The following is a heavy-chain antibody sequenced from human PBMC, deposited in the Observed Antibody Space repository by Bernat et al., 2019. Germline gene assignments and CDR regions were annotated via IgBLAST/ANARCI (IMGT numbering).Heavy chain of an antibody. V-gene: IGHV1-69*04. CDR3: VRVYDSSGYGMDV. CDR2: IIPILGIA. J-gene: IGHJ6*02. Sequence: QVQLVQSGAEVKKPGSSVKVSCKASGGTFSSYAISWVRQAPGQGLEWMGRIIPILGIANYAQKFQGRVTITADKSTSTAYMELSSLRSEDTAVYYCVRVYDSSGYGMDVWGQGTTVTVSS. CDR1: GGTFSSYA. D-gene: IGHD3-22*01.